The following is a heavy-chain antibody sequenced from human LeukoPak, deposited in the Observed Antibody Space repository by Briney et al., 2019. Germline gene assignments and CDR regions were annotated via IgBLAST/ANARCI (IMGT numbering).Heavy chain of an antibody. Sequence: SVKVSCKASGRTFSSYAISWVRQAPGQGLEWMGRIIPILGIANYAQKFQGRVTITADKSTSTAYMELSSLRSEDTAVYYCARGPANYGSGSYRDYWGQGTLVTVSS. CDR3: ARGPANYGSGSYRDY. J-gene: IGHJ4*02. CDR1: GRTFSSYA. D-gene: IGHD3-10*01. CDR2: IIPILGIA. V-gene: IGHV1-69*04.